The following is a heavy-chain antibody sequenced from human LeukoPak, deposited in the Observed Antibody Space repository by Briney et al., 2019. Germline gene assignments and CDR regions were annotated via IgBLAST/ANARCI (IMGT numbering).Heavy chain of an antibody. Sequence: SETLSLTCTVSGGSISSYYWSWIRQPAGKGLEWIGRIYTSGSTNYNPSLKSRVTMSVDTSKNQFSLKLSSVTAADTAVYYCARELDYYDSSGLDYWGQGTLVTVSS. J-gene: IGHJ4*02. CDR3: ARELDYYDSSGLDY. D-gene: IGHD3-22*01. CDR1: GGSISSYY. V-gene: IGHV4-4*07. CDR2: IYTSGST.